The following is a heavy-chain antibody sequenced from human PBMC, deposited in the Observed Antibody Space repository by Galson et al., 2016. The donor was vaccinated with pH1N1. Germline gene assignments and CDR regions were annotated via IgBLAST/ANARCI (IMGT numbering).Heavy chain of an antibody. D-gene: IGHD5-18*01. CDR2: ISGNGGTT. CDR1: GFGFSSYA. J-gene: IGHJ4*02. V-gene: IGHV3-74*01. CDR3: ARGGAYSYVSLGT. Sequence: SLRLSCAASGFGFSSYAMHWVRQAPGQGLEWVSHISGNGGTTRYDDSVKGRFTISRDNAKSTLFLQMNSLRAVDTAVYYCARGGAYSYVSLGTWGQGTLATVSS.